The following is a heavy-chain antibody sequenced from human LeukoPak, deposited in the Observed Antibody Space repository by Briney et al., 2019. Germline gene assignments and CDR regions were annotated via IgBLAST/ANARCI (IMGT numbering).Heavy chain of an antibody. CDR3: ARGTPAQLNDAFDI. Sequence: SETLSLTCTVSGGSISSYYWSWIRQPAGKGLEWIGRIYTSGSTNYNPSLKSRVTMSVDTSKNQFSLKLSSVTAADTAVYYCARGTPAQLNDAFDIWGQGTMVTVSS. CDR1: GGSISSYY. V-gene: IGHV4-4*07. J-gene: IGHJ3*02. CDR2: IYTSGST. D-gene: IGHD1-1*01.